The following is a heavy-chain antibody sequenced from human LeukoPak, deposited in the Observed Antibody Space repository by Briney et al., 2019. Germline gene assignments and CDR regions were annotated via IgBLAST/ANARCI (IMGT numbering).Heavy chain of an antibody. CDR2: ISYDGSDK. CDR1: GFTFSSYG. CDR3: AKGSHGWYYFDC. Sequence: GGSLRLSCAASGFTFSSYGMHWVRQAPGKGLEWVAFISYDGSDKYYADSVKGRFTISRDNSRNTLYLQMNSLRAEDTAVYFCAKGSHGWYYFDCWGQESLVTVSS. V-gene: IGHV3-30*18. J-gene: IGHJ4*02. D-gene: IGHD6-19*01.